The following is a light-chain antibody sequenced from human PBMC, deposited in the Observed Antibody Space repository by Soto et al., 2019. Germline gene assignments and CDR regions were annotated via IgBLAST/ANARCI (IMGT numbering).Light chain of an antibody. J-gene: IGLJ1*01. Sequence: QSALTQPRSVSGSPGQSVTISCTGTSSDVGDYNYVCWYQHHPGKAPKLMIYAVSKRPSGVPDRFSGSKSGNTASLTISGPQAEDEADYYCSSYSATYTYVFGTGTKLTVL. CDR2: AVS. CDR1: SSDVGDYNY. CDR3: SSYSATYTYV. V-gene: IGLV2-11*01.